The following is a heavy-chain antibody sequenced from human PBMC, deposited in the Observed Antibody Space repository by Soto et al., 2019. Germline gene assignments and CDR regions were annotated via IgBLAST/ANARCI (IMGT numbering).Heavy chain of an antibody. J-gene: IGHJ6*02. D-gene: IGHD3-22*01. CDR1: GFTFSSYA. CDR2: ISWNSGSI. CDR3: ARFYYDSSGYLPSHYYYYYGMDV. Sequence: GGSLRLSCAASGFTFSSYAMSWVRQAPGKGLEWVSGISWNSGSIGYADSVKGRFTISRDNAKNSLYLQMNSLRAEDTAVYYCARFYYDSSGYLPSHYYYYYGMDVWGQGTTVTVSS. V-gene: IGHV3-20*04.